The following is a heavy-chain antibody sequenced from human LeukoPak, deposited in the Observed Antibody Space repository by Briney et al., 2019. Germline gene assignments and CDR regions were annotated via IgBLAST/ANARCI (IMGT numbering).Heavy chain of an antibody. CDR3: AKYSGSSFDY. D-gene: IGHD1-26*01. J-gene: IGHJ4*02. CDR1: KFTFSSYT. Sequence: GGSLRLSCAASKFTFSSYTMHWVRQAPGKGLEWVAAILYDGSNKYYADSVKGRFTISRDDAKNSLYLQMNSLRGEDTAVYYCAKYSGSSFDYWGQGTLVTVSS. CDR2: ILYDGSNK. V-gene: IGHV3-30-3*02.